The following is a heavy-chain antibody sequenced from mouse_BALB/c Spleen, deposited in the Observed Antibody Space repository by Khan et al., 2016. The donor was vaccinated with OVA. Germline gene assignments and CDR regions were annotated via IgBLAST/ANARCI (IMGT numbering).Heavy chain of an antibody. J-gene: IGHJ2*01. CDR1: GYSITSGYS. D-gene: IGHD1-1*01. V-gene: IGHV3-2*02. Sequence: EVELVESGPGLVKPSQSLSLTCTVTGYSITSGYSWNWIRQFPGNKLECMGYISYSGVTSYTPSLKSRISITRDTSKNQFFLQLNSVTTEDTATYYCARGNYSRYNFDYWGQGTTLTVSS. CDR2: ISYSGVT. CDR3: ARGNYSRYNFDY.